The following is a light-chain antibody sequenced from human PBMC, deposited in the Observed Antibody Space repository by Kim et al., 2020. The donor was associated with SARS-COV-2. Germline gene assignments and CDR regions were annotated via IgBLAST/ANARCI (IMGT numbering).Light chain of an antibody. CDR2: AAS. V-gene: IGKV1-9*01. CDR3: QQFNTYPRT. J-gene: IGKJ1*01. CDR1: QDISIY. Sequence: DIQLTQSPSFLSASVGDRVTITCRASQDISIYLAWYQQKPGKAPNLLLYAASTLQSGVSPRFSGSGSGTEFTLTISSLQPDDFATYFCQQFNTYPRTFGQGTKVDIK.